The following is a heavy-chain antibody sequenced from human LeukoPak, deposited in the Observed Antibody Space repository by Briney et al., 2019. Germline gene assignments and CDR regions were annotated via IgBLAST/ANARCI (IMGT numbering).Heavy chain of an antibody. CDR2: INPNSGGT. Sequence: WASVKVSCKASGYTFTGYYMHWVRQAPGQGLEWMGWINPNSGGTNYAQEFQGRVTMTRDTSISTAYMELSRLRSDDTAVYYCAREGETIAVAGTGFDYWGQGTLVTVSS. CDR3: AREGETIAVAGTGFDY. CDR1: GYTFTGYY. V-gene: IGHV1-2*02. D-gene: IGHD6-19*01. J-gene: IGHJ4*02.